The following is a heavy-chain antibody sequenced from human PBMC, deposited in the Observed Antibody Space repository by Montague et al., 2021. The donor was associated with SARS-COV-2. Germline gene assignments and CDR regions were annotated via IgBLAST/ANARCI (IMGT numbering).Heavy chain of an antibody. CDR1: GTSITSYY. V-gene: IGHV4-59*01. Sequence: SETLSLTCSVSGTSITSYYWNWIRQPPGKGLEWIGYISDSGSTNYSPSLKSRVTMSVDTSKNQMSLELTSVTAADTAVYYCARGCLSYFGAGSHCYGMDVWSQGTTVTVSS. CDR3: ARGCLSYFGAGSHCYGMDV. CDR2: ISDSGST. D-gene: IGHD3-10*01. J-gene: IGHJ6*02.